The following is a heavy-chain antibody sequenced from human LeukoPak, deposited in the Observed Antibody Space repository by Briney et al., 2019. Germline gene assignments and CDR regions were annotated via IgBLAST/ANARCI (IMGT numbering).Heavy chain of an antibody. CDR3: ARETMLAGFASGLGFNY. J-gene: IGHJ4*02. D-gene: IGHD6-19*01. CDR1: GASISSWY. CDR2: IHGSGNT. V-gene: IGHV4-59*01. Sequence: SETLSLTCTVSGASISSWYWSWIRQPPGKGLEWIGNIHGSGNTNYNPSLKSRLSMSLDTSRNQFSLNLTSVTAADTATYYCARETMLAGFASGLGFNYWGQGILVIVSS.